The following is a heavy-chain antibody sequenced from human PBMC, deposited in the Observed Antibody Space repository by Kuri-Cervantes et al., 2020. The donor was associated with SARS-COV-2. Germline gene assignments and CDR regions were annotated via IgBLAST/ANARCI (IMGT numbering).Heavy chain of an antibody. CDR3: ARRGDIVVVPAGAFDI. D-gene: IGHD2-2*01. J-gene: IGHJ3*02. CDR1: GYSISSGYY. CDR2: IYHSGST. Sequence: SQTLSLTCAVSGYSISSGYYWGWIRQPPGKGLEWIGSIYHSGSTYYNPSLKSRATISVDTSKNQFSLKLSSVTAADTAVYYCARRGDIVVVPAGAFDIWGQGTMVTVSS. V-gene: IGHV4-38-2*01.